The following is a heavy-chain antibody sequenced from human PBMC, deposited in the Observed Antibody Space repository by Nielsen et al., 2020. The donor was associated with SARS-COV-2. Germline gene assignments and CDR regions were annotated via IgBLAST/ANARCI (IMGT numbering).Heavy chain of an antibody. V-gene: IGHV3-66*01. CDR3: ARDNWGRMDV. Sequence: GESLKISCGASGFTISSSFMSWVRQAAGKGLDWVSVIYTDGSTSYADSVKGRFTVSRDNSKNTLYLQMNSPRAEDTAMYYCARDNWGRMDVWGQGTTVTVSS. CDR1: GFTISSSF. J-gene: IGHJ6*02. CDR2: IYTDGST. D-gene: IGHD7-27*01.